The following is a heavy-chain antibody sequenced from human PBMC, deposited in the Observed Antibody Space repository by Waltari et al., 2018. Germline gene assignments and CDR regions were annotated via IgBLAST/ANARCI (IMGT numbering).Heavy chain of an antibody. CDR2: INHSGST. J-gene: IGHJ4*02. Sequence: QVQLQQWGAGLLKPSETLSLTCAVYGGSFSGYYWSWIRQPPGKALEWIGEINHSGSTNYNPSLKSRVTISVDTSKNQFSLKLSSVTAADTAVYYCARVDDFWSGYWLGYWGQGTLVTVSS. CDR1: GGSFSGYY. D-gene: IGHD3-3*01. V-gene: IGHV4-34*01. CDR3: ARVDDFWSGYWLGY.